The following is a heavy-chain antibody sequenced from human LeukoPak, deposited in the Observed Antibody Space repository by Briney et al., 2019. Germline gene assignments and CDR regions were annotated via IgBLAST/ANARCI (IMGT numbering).Heavy chain of an antibody. CDR1: GGSISSYY. CDR3: ARGPNYPSPSPFDY. V-gene: IGHV4-59*08. CDR2: IYYSGST. Sequence: SETLSLTCTVSGGSISSYYWSWIRQPPGKGLEWIGCIYYSGSTDYNPSLKSRVTISVDTSKNQFSLTLSSVTAADTAVYYCARGPNYPSPSPFDYWGQGTLVTVSS. D-gene: IGHD5-24*01. J-gene: IGHJ4*02.